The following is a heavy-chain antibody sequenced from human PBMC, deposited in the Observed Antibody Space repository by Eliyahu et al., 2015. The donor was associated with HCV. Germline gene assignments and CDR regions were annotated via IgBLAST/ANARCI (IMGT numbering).Heavy chain of an antibody. CDR2: ISGSGGST. CDR1: GFPFSSYA. D-gene: IGHD6-13*01. Sequence: EVQLLESGGGLVQPGGSLRLSCXASGFPFSSYAMSLGPPGPGEGVGGVSAISGSGGSTYYADSVKGRFTISRDNSKNTLYLQMNSLRAEDTAVYYCAKDPEYSSSWYGDYWGQGTLVTVSS. V-gene: IGHV3-23*01. J-gene: IGHJ4*02. CDR3: AKDPEYSSSWYGDY.